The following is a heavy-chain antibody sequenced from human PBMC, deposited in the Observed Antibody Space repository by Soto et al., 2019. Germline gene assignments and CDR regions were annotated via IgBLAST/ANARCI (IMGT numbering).Heavy chain of an antibody. CDR1: GYTFSNYG. D-gene: IGHD4-17*01. CDR2: ISGYNGRT. V-gene: IGHV1-18*04. Sequence: QVQLVQSGAEVKDPGASVKVSCKASGYTFSNYGISWVRQAPGQGLEWMGWISGYNGRTNYAQNFQGRVTVTTDTSTTTAYMELRSLTSDDTAVYYCARAGYDYGDLVYFDHWGQGTLVSVSS. J-gene: IGHJ1*01. CDR3: ARAGYDYGDLVYFDH.